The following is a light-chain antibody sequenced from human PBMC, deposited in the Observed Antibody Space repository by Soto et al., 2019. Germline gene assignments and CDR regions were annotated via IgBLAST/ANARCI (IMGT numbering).Light chain of an antibody. Sequence: EIVLTQSPCTLSLSPGERATLSCRASQTVSRKNLVWYQQRPGQPPRLLIYGASSRATGIPERFSGSGSGTDFSLTISRLEPEDFEVYYCQQHGDEPITFGQGTRLEIK. J-gene: IGKJ5*01. CDR3: QQHGDEPIT. V-gene: IGKV3-20*01. CDR2: GAS. CDR1: QTVSRKN.